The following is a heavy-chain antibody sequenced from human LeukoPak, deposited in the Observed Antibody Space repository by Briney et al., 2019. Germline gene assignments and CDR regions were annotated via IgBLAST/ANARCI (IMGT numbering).Heavy chain of an antibody. V-gene: IGHV3-30*18. Sequence: GRSLRLSCAASGFTFSSYGMHWVRQAPGKGLEWVAVISYDGSNKYYADSVKGRFTISRDNSKNTLYLQMNSLRAEDTAVYYCAKIAGATGGYFDYWGQGTLVTVSS. CDR1: GFTFSSYG. J-gene: IGHJ4*02. CDR3: AKIAGATGGYFDY. D-gene: IGHD1-26*01. CDR2: ISYDGSNK.